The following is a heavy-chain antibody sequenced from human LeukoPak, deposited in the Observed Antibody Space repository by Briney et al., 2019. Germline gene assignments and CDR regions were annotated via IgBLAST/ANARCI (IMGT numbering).Heavy chain of an antibody. Sequence: SETLSLTCAVYGGSFSGYYWSWIRQPPGKGLEWIGEINHSGSTNYNPSLKSRVTISVDTSKNQFSLKLSSVTAADTAVYYCARVFSVGVIAAGGGDGWFDPWGQGTLVTVSS. CDR1: GGSFSGYY. D-gene: IGHD6-13*01. CDR3: ARVFSVGVIAAGGGDGWFDP. J-gene: IGHJ5*02. CDR2: INHSGST. V-gene: IGHV4-34*01.